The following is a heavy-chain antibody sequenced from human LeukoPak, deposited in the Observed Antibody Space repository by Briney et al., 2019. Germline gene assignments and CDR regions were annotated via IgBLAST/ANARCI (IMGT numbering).Heavy chain of an antibody. CDR2: IYYSGST. J-gene: IGHJ4*02. Sequence: SETLSLTCTVSGGSISSYYWSWIRQPPGKGLEWIGYIYYSGSTNYNPSLKSRVTISVDTSKNQFSLKLSSVTAADTAVYYCVRDLRGDYWGQGTLVTVSS. CDR1: GGSISSYY. CDR3: VRDLRGDY. V-gene: IGHV4-59*01.